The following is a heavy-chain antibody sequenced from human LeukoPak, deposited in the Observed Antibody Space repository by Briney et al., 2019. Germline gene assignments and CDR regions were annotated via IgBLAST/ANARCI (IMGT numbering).Heavy chain of an antibody. CDR2: FDPEDGET. V-gene: IGHV1-24*01. D-gene: IGHD3-22*01. CDR3: ATAMIVVVITRDDAFDI. Sequence: APVKVSCKVSGYTLTELSMHWVRQAPGKGLEWMGGFDPEDGETIYAQKFQGGVTMTEDTSTDTAYMELSSLRSEDTAVYYCATAMIVVVITRDDAFDIWGQGTMVTVSS. CDR1: GYTLTELS. J-gene: IGHJ3*02.